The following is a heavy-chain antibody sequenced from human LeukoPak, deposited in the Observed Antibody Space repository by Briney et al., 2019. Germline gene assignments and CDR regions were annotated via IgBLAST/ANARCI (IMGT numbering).Heavy chain of an antibody. V-gene: IGHV1-69*13. CDR3: ARAPPGVWVPRGEYNWFDP. Sequence: ASVKVSCKASGGTFSSYAISWVRQAPGQGLEWMGGIIPIFGTANYAQKFQGRVTITADESTSTAYMELSSLRSEDTAVYYCARAPPGVWVPRGEYNWFDPWGQGTLVTVSS. D-gene: IGHD3-16*01. CDR1: GGTFSSYA. CDR2: IIPIFGTA. J-gene: IGHJ5*02.